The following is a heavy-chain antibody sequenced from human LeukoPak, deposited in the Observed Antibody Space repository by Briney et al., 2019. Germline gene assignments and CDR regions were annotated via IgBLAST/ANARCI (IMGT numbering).Heavy chain of an antibody. CDR1: GFTFSSYA. CDR3: ARVKSQYNWSPFDY. D-gene: IGHD1-20*01. CDR2: ISSDGGST. V-gene: IGHV3-64*01. J-gene: IGHJ4*02. Sequence: GGPLRLSCAASGFTFSSYAMHWVRQAPGKGLEYVSAISSDGGSTYYANSVKGRFTMSRDNSKNTLYLQMGSLRPEDMAVYYCARVKSQYNWSPFDYWGQGTLVTVSS.